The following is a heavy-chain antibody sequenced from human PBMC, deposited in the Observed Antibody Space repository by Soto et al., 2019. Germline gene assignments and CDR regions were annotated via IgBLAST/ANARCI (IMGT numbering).Heavy chain of an antibody. CDR3: AKGVRGVTQAIDY. V-gene: IGHV3-9*01. D-gene: IGHD3-10*01. Sequence: EVQLVESGGGLVQPGRSLRLSCAASGFTFDDYAMHWVRQAPGKGLEWVSGISWNSGSIGYADSVKGRFTISRDNAKNPLYLQMNSLRAEDTALYYCAKGVRGVTQAIDYWGQGTLVTVSS. CDR1: GFTFDDYA. CDR2: ISWNSGSI. J-gene: IGHJ4*02.